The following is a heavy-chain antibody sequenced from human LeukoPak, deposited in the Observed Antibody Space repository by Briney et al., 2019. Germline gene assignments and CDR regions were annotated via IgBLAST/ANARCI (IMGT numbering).Heavy chain of an antibody. D-gene: IGHD4-23*01. CDR1: GGSISSGGYY. Sequence: SQTLSLTCTVSGGSISSGGYYWSWIRQPPGKGLEWIGYIYHSGSTYYNPSLKSRVTISVDRSKNQFSLKLSSVTAADTAVYYCARHYGGNSAWGINYWGQGTLVTVSS. V-gene: IGHV4-30-2*01. CDR3: ARHYGGNSAWGINY. J-gene: IGHJ4*02. CDR2: IYHSGST.